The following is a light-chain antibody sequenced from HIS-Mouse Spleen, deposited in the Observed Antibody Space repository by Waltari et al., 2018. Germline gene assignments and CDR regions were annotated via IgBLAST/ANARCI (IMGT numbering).Light chain of an antibody. CDR3: SSYTSSSTPYV. Sequence: QSALTQPASVSGSPGQSITISCTGTRSDVGGYNYLSWYQQHPGKAPKLMIYEVSNRPSGVSNRFSGSKSGNTASLTISGLQAEDEADYYCSSYTSSSTPYVFGTGTKVTVL. CDR1: RSDVGGYNY. CDR2: EVS. J-gene: IGLJ1*01. V-gene: IGLV2-14*01.